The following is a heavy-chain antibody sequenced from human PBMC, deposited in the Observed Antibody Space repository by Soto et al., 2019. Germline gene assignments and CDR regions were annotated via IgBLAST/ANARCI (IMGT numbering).Heavy chain of an antibody. CDR3: ARDVIAAVAGPRGYFDY. CDR2: IWYDGSNK. J-gene: IGHJ4*02. V-gene: IGHV3-33*01. CDR1: GFTFSSYG. Sequence: GGSLRLSCAASGFTFSSYGMHWVRKAPGKGLEWVAVIWYDGSNKYYADSVKGRFTISRDNSKNTLYLQMNSLRAEDTAVYYCARDVIAAVAGPRGYFDYWGQGTLVTVSS. D-gene: IGHD6-19*01.